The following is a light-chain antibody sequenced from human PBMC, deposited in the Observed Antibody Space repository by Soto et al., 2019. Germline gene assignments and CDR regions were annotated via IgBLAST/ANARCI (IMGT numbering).Light chain of an antibody. Sequence: EIVLTQSPGTLSLSPGERATLSCRASQSVSNNYLAWYQQKPGQAPRLLIYGASSRATGIPDRFSGSGSGTDFTHTISRLEPEDFAVYYCQQYGSSPWTFGQGTTGDIK. CDR3: QQYGSSPWT. J-gene: IGKJ1*01. CDR1: QSVSNNY. CDR2: GAS. V-gene: IGKV3-20*01.